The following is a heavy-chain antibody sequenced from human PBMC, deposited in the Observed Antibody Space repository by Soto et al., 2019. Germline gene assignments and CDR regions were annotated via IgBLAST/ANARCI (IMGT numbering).Heavy chain of an antibody. CDR1: GFSLTTSGVG. Sequence: QITLNESGPTVVRPTETLTLTCRFSGFSLTTSGVGVGWIRQAPGKAPEWLALIYWDDDKRYSASLKSRLTITKDTSKNQVVLTVSDLDPTDTATYSCAQRVLRTVFGLVTTTAIYFDFWVQGTPVAVSS. CDR3: AQRVLRTVFGLVTTTAIYFDF. V-gene: IGHV2-5*02. D-gene: IGHD3-3*01. J-gene: IGHJ4*02. CDR2: IYWDDDK.